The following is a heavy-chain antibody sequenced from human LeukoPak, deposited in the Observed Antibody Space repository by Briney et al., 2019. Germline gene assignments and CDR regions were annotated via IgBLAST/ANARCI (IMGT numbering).Heavy chain of an antibody. V-gene: IGHV4-4*07. CDR3: ARQIEVAGKGGFDY. D-gene: IGHD6-19*01. CDR2: IYTTGST. J-gene: IGHJ4*02. Sequence: SETLSLTCTVSGGSISSYYWTWIRQPAGKGLEWIGRIYTTGSTNYNPSLNSRVTMSVDTSKNQFSLKLSSVSAADTAVYYCARQIEVAGKGGFDYWGQGTLVTVSS. CDR1: GGSISSYY.